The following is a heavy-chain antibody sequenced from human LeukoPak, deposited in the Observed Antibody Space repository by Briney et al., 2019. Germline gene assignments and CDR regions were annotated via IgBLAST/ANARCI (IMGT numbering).Heavy chain of an antibody. CDR2: IYYSGST. J-gene: IGHJ3*02. Sequence: PSETLSLTCTVSGGSISGFYWSWIRQPPGKGLEWVGYIYYSGSTNYNPSLKSRVTISVDTSKNQFSLKLSSVTAADTAVYYCAGIRKGYSYGYALDAFDIWGQGTMVTVSS. CDR1: GGSISGFY. D-gene: IGHD5-18*01. CDR3: AGIRKGYSYGYALDAFDI. V-gene: IGHV4-59*01.